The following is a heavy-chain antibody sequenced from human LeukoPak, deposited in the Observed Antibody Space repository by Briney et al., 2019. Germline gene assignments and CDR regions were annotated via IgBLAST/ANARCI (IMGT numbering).Heavy chain of an antibody. D-gene: IGHD3-3*01. Sequence: SETPSLTCTVSGGSISSYYWSWIRQPPGKGLEWIGYIYYSGSTNYNPSLKSRVTISVDTSKNQFSLKLSSVTAADTAVYYCARHGSDDFWSGYSYYFDYWGQGTLVTVSS. CDR1: GGSISSYY. V-gene: IGHV4-59*08. CDR2: IYYSGST. CDR3: ARHGSDDFWSGYSYYFDY. J-gene: IGHJ4*02.